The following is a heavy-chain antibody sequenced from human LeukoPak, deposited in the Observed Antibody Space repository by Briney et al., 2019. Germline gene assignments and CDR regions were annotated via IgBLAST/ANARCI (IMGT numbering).Heavy chain of an antibody. D-gene: IGHD5-18*01. CDR2: IYYSGST. CDR1: GGSISTYY. Sequence: SETLSLTCTVSGGSISTYYWSWIRQPPGKGLEWIGYIYYSGSTNYNPSLKSRVTISVDTSKNQFSLKLSSVTAADTAVYYCARGPYPLGTAMVIDYWGQGTLVAVSS. CDR3: ARGPYPLGTAMVIDY. J-gene: IGHJ4*02. V-gene: IGHV4-59*01.